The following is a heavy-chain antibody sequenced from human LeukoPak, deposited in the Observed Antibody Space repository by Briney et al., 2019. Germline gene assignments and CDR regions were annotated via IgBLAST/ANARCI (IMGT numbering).Heavy chain of an antibody. V-gene: IGHV1-24*01. CDR1: GYTLTELS. CDR2: FDPEDGET. D-gene: IGHD6-19*01. Sequence: ASVKVSCKVSGYTLTELSIHWVRQAPGKGLEWMGGFDPEDGETIYAQKFQGRVTMTEDTSTDTAYMELSSLRSEDTAVYYCATGVLEVIAVAGTLRDWGQGTLVTVSS. CDR3: ATGVLEVIAVAGTLRD. J-gene: IGHJ4*02.